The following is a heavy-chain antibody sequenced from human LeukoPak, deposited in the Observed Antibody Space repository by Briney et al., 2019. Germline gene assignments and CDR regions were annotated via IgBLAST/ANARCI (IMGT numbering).Heavy chain of an antibody. CDR1: GFTVRNNY. V-gene: IGHV3-66*01. J-gene: IGHJ5*02. D-gene: IGHD4/OR15-4a*01. Sequence: GGSLRLSCAASGFTVRNNYMNWVRQAPGKGLEWVSLIYSGGDTYYADSVKGRFTISRDSSKNTLYLQMNSLRAEDTAVYYCARDPPAVRTNTYAWGQGTLVTVSS. CDR2: IYSGGDT. CDR3: ARDPPAVRTNTYA.